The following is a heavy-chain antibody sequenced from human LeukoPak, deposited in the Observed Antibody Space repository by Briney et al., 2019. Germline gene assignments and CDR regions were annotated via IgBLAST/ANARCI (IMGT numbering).Heavy chain of an antibody. CDR3: TRRSRRYYDFWCGYPDY. V-gene: IGHV3-49*03. Sequence: PGRSLRLSCTASGFTSGDYAMGWFRQAPGKRLEWVGFIRSKAYGGTTEYAASVKGRFTNSRDESKSIAYLQMYRLKTEHSATYYCTRRSRRYYDFWCGYPDYWGQGTLVTVSS. CDR1: GFTSGDYA. J-gene: IGHJ4*02. CDR2: IRSKAYGGTT. D-gene: IGHD3-3*01.